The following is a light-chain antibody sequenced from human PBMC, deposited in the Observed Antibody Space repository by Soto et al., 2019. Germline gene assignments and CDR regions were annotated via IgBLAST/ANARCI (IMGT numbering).Light chain of an antibody. Sequence: QCALTQPASVSGSPGQSSTISCTGTSSDVGSYNLVSWYQQHPGKAPKLMIYEVSKRPSGVSNRFSGSKSGNTASLTISGLQAEDEADYYCCSYAGSSTYVFGIGTKVTV. J-gene: IGLJ1*01. V-gene: IGLV2-23*02. CDR3: CSYAGSSTYV. CDR2: EVS. CDR1: SSDVGSYNL.